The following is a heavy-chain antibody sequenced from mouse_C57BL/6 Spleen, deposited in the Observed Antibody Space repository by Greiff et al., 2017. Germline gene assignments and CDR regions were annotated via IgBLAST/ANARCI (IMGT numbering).Heavy chain of an antibody. CDR3: ATELGLYAMDY. J-gene: IGHJ4*01. CDR2: IWSGGST. V-gene: IGHV2-2*01. Sequence: QVQLQQSGPGLVQPSQSLSITCTVSGFSLTSYGVHWVRQSPGKGLEWLGVIWSGGSTDYNAAFISRLSISKDNSKSQVFFKMNSLQADDTAIYYCATELGLYAMDYWGQGTSGTVSS. CDR1: GFSLTSYG. D-gene: IGHD4-1*01.